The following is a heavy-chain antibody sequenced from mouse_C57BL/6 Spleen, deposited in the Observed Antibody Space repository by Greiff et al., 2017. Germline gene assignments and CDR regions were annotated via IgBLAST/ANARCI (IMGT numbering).Heavy chain of an antibody. V-gene: IGHV5-9-1*02. CDR1: GFTFSSYA. Sequence: EVKLEESGEGLVKPGGSLKLSCAASGFTFSSYAMSWVRQTPEKRLEWVAYISSGGDYIYYADTVKGRFTISRDNARNTLYLQMSSLKSEDTAMYYCTRERGDYYGSPAWFAYWGQGTLVTVSA. CDR2: ISSGGDYI. CDR3: TRERGDYYGSPAWFAY. D-gene: IGHD1-1*01. J-gene: IGHJ3*01.